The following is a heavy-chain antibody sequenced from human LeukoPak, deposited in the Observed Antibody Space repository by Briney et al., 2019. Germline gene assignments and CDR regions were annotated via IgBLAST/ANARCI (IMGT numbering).Heavy chain of an antibody. CDR1: GYTFTSYY. Sequence: ASVKVSCKASGYTFTSYYMHWVRQAPGQGLEWMGIINPSGGSTSYAQKFQGRVTMTRDTSTSTVYMELSSLRAEDTAVYYCAKDHTVVTPGNWGQGTLVTVSS. J-gene: IGHJ4*02. V-gene: IGHV1-46*01. D-gene: IGHD4-23*01. CDR3: AKDHTVVTPGN. CDR2: INPSGGST.